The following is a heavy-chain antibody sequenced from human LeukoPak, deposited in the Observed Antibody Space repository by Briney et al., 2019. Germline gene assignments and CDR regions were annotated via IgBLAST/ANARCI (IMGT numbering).Heavy chain of an antibody. D-gene: IGHD6-13*01. CDR3: ASWAPIAGFDY. J-gene: IGHJ4*02. CDR1: GGSFSGYY. CDR2: INHSGST. Sequence: KPSETLSLTCAVYGGSFSGYYWSWIRQPPGKGLEWIGEINHSGSTNYNPSLKSRVTISVDTSKNQFSLKLSSVTAADTAVYYCASWAPIAGFDYWGQGTLVTVSS. V-gene: IGHV4-34*01.